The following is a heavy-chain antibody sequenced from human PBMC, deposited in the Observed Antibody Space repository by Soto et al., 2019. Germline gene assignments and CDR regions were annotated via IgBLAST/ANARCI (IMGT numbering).Heavy chain of an antibody. CDR2: ISSSSSYI. CDR3: ASQCSTSCYPNYYYYGMDV. Sequence: PGGSVRLSCAASGFTFSSYSMNWVRQAPGKGLEWVSSISSSSSYIYYADSVKGRFTISRDNAKNSLYLQMNSLRAEDTAVYYCASQCSTSCYPNYYYYGMDVWGQGTTVTVSS. V-gene: IGHV3-21*01. J-gene: IGHJ6*02. D-gene: IGHD2-2*01. CDR1: GFTFSSYS.